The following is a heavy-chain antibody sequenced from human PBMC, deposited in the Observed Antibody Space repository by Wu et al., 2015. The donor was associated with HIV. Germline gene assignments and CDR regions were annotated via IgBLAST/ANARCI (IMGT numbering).Heavy chain of an antibody. D-gene: IGHD1/OR15-1a*01. CDR2: IPMFGTT. CDR1: GDTFSSYA. J-gene: IGHJ4*02. CDR3: ARTEQQLDY. Sequence: HVQLVQSGAEVKKPGSSVKVSCKASGDTFSSYAISWVRQAPGQGLEWMGRIPMFGTTNYAQKFRGRVTITADEPTTTAYLELSSLKSEDTAVYFCARTEQQLDYWGQGTLVTVSS. V-gene: IGHV1-69*13.